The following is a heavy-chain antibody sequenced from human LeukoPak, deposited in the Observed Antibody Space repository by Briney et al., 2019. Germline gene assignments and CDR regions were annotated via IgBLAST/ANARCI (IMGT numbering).Heavy chain of an antibody. CDR1: GFTFSSHA. Sequence: GGSLRLSCAASGFTFSSHAMSWVRQAPGKGLEWVSAISGSGGSTYYADSVKGRFTISRDNSKNTLYLQMNSLRAEDTAVYYCAKAGYSGYDGGDYFDYWGQGTLVTVSS. V-gene: IGHV3-23*01. CDR2: ISGSGGST. D-gene: IGHD5-12*01. CDR3: AKAGYSGYDGGDYFDY. J-gene: IGHJ4*02.